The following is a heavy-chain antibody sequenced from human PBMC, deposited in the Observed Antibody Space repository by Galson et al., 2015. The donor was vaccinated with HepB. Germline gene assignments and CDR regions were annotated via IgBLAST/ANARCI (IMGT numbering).Heavy chain of an antibody. J-gene: IGHJ6*02. D-gene: IGHD3-10*01. V-gene: IGHV3-30*03. Sequence: SLRLSCAASGFTFSSYGMHWVRQAPGKGLEWVAVISYDGSNKYYADSVKGRFTISRDNSKNTLYLQMNSLRAEDTAVYYCASGNYYGSGSYHLDYYYGMDVWGQGTTVTVSS. CDR1: GFTFSSYG. CDR2: ISYDGSNK. CDR3: ASGNYYGSGSYHLDYYYGMDV.